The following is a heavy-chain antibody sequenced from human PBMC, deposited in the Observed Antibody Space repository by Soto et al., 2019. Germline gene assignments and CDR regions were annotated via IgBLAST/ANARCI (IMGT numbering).Heavy chain of an antibody. J-gene: IGHJ4*02. V-gene: IGHV1-46*01. CDR3: ARVDYGSGSYYNPYFDY. CDR2: INPRGGTT. Sequence: QVQLVQSGAEVKKPGASVRISCRAAGYTFINYYMHWVRQAPGQGLEWMGIINPRGGTTSYAQKFQGRVTMTRDTSTSTVYMELSSLRSEDTAVYYCARVDYGSGSYYNPYFDYWGQGTLVTVSS. CDR1: GYTFINYY. D-gene: IGHD3-10*01.